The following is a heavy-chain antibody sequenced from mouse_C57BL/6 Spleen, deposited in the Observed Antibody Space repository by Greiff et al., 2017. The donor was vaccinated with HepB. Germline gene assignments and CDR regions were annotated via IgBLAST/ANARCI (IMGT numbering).Heavy chain of an antibody. J-gene: IGHJ4*01. D-gene: IGHD2-12*01. CDR1: GFNIKDYY. CDR3: ASGRREAMDY. V-gene: IGHV14-2*01. Sequence: EVKLMESGAEPVKPGASVKLSCTASGFNIKDYYMHWVKQRTEQGLEWIGRIDPEDGETKYAPKFQGKATITADTASNTAYLQLSSLTSEDTAVYYCASGRREAMDYWGQGTSVTVSS. CDR2: IDPEDGET.